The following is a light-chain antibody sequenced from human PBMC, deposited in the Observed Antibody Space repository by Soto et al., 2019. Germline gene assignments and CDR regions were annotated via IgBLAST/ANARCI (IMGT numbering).Light chain of an antibody. CDR2: SAS. CDR3: QQGHNWPLT. J-gene: IGKJ2*01. Sequence: EIAMTQSPATLSVSPGERATLSCRASQSISTELAWYQQIPGQPPRLLIYSASTRATGVPGRFTGSGSGSEFSLTISGLQSEDFALYYCQQGHNWPLTFGQGTRLEI. V-gene: IGKV3-15*01. CDR1: QSISTE.